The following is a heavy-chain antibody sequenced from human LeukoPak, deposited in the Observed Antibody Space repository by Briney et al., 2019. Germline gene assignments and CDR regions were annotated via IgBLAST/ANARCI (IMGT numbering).Heavy chain of an antibody. V-gene: IGHV3-23*01. D-gene: IGHD6-13*01. CDR3: ARELVPIAAAGTIGWFDP. J-gene: IGHJ5*02. CDR1: GFTFNTNA. CDR2: VSGDGGST. Sequence: PGGSLRLSCAASGFTFNTNAMNWVRQAPGKGLEWVSAVSGDGGSTYYADSVKGRFTISRDNSKNTLYLQMNSLRAEDTAVYYCARELVPIAAAGTIGWFDPWGQGTLVTVSS.